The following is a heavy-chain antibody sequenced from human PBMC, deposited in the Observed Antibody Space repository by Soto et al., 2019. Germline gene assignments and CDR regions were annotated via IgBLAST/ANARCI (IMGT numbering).Heavy chain of an antibody. V-gene: IGHV4-59*01. D-gene: IGHD6-19*01. CDR2: IYYTGST. CDR1: GGSINNYY. J-gene: IGHJ4*02. CDR3: ARIKSSTLDY. Sequence: QVQLQESGPGLVKPSETLSLTCTVSGGSINNYYWSWVRQPPGKGLEWIGYIYYTGSTNYNPSLKSRVTISIDMSKNQFSLKLNSVTAADTAVYYCARIKSSTLDYWGQGTLVTDSS.